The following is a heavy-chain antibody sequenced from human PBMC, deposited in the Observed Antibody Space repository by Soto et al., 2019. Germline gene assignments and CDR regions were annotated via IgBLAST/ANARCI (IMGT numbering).Heavy chain of an antibody. J-gene: IGHJ6*02. Sequence: TLSLTCTLSGGSISSYYWSWIRQPPGKGLEWIGYIYYSGSTNYNPSLKSRVTRSVDTSKNQFSLKLSSVTAADTAVYYCARDTAYYGMDDWGQGTTVTVS. CDR1: GGSISSYY. CDR2: IYYSGST. CDR3: ARDTAYYGMDD. V-gene: IGHV4-59*01.